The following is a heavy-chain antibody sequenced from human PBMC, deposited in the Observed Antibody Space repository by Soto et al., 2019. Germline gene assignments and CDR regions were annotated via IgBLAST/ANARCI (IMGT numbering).Heavy chain of an antibody. CDR2: ISWNSGSI. CDR3: AKDIAPAARPYYYYGMDV. J-gene: IGHJ6*02. V-gene: IGHV3-9*01. D-gene: IGHD2-2*01. CDR1: GFTFSSYA. Sequence: GGSLRLSCAASGFTFSSYAMSWVRQAPGKGLEWVSGISWNSGSIGYADSVKGRFTISRDNAKNSLYLQMNSLRAEDTALYYCAKDIAPAARPYYYYGMDVWGQGTTVTVSS.